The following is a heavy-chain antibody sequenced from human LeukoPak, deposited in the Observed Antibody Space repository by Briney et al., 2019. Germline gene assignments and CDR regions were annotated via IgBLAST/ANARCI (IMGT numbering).Heavy chain of an antibody. Sequence: SETLSLTCTVSGGSISSSSYYWGWIRQPPGKGLEWIGSIYYSGSTYYNPSLKSRVTVSVDTSKNQFSLKLSSVTAADTAVYYCATSQWLGAWFDPWGQGTLVTVSS. CDR3: ATSQWLGAWFDP. CDR1: GGSISSSSYY. V-gene: IGHV4-39*01. CDR2: IYYSGST. J-gene: IGHJ5*02. D-gene: IGHD6-19*01.